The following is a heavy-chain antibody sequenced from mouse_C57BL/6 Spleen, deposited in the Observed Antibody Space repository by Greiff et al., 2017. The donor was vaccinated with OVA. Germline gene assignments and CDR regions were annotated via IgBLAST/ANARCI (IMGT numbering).Heavy chain of an antibody. CDR3: ANYGSSYVYFDV. CDR1: GYSFTDYN. CDR2: INTNYGTT. V-gene: IGHV1-39*01. J-gene: IGHJ1*03. D-gene: IGHD1-1*01. Sequence: VQLQQSGPELVKPGASVKISCKASGYSFTDYNMNWVKQSNGKSLEWIGVINTNYGTTRYNQKFKGKATLTVDKSSSPAYMQLNSLTSEDSAVYYCANYGSSYVYFDVWGTGTTGTVSS.